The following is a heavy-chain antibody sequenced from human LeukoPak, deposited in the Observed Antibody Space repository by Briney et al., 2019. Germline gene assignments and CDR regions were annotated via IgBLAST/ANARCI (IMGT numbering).Heavy chain of an antibody. CDR3: ARDRARIVVVPAAKPDWYFDL. CDR1: GYSISSGYY. Sequence: SETLSLTCTVSGYSISSGYYWGWIRQPPGKGLEWIGSIYHSGSTYYNPSLKSRVTISVDTSKNQFSLKLSSVTAADTAVYYCARDRARIVVVPAAKPDWYFDLWGRGTLVTVSS. J-gene: IGHJ2*01. V-gene: IGHV4-38-2*02. CDR2: IYHSGST. D-gene: IGHD2-2*01.